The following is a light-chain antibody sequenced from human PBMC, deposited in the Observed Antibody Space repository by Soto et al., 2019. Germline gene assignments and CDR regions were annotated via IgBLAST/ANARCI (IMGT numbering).Light chain of an antibody. CDR3: CSYAGSSTLV. J-gene: IGLJ2*01. CDR2: EGS. CDR1: SSNVGSYNL. V-gene: IGLV2-23*01. Sequence: QSALTQPASVSGSPGQSITISCTGTSSNVGSYNLFSWYQQHRGKAPKLMIYEGSKRPSGVSNRFACSKSATTSSLTISGLHAEDEADYYCCSYAGSSTLVFGGGTKLTVL.